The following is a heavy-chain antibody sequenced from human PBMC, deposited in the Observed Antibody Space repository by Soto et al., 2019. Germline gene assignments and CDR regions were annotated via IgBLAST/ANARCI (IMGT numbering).Heavy chain of an antibody. CDR3: ASGRDGYNYDGLYGMDV. CDR1: GGTFSSYA. D-gene: IGHD5-12*01. CDR2: IIPIFGTA. V-gene: IGHV1-69*06. J-gene: IGHJ6*02. Sequence: GASVKVSCKASGGTFSSYAISWVRQAPGQGLEWMGGIIPIFGTANYAQKFQGRVTITADKSTSTAYMELSSLRSEDTAVYYCASGRDGYNYDGLYGMDVWGQGTTVTVSS.